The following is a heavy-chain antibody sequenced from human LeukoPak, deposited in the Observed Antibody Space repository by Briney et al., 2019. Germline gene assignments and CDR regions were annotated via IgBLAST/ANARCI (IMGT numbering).Heavy chain of an antibody. CDR1: GGSFSGYC. J-gene: IGHJ4*02. Sequence: SETLSLTCAVYGGSFSGYCWSWIRQPPGKGLEWIGEINHSGSTNYNPSLKSRVTISVDTSKNQFSLKLSSVTAADTAVYYCARDLLRYDSSGYPPPLFWGQGTLVTVSS. V-gene: IGHV4-34*01. D-gene: IGHD3-22*01. CDR3: ARDLLRYDSSGYPPPLF. CDR2: INHSGST.